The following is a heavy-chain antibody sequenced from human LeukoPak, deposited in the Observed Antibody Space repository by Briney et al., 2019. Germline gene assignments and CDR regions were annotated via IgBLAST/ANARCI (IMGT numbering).Heavy chain of an antibody. Sequence: SGGSLRLSCAASGFTFSSYAMHWVRQAPGKGLEWVAVISYDGSNKYYADSVKGRFTISRDNSKNTLYLQMNSLRAEDTAVYYCAKDRMSSSWYYRGALHYWGQGTLVTVSS. CDR2: ISYDGSNK. D-gene: IGHD6-13*01. V-gene: IGHV3-30*04. J-gene: IGHJ4*02. CDR3: AKDRMSSSWYYRGALHY. CDR1: GFTFSSYA.